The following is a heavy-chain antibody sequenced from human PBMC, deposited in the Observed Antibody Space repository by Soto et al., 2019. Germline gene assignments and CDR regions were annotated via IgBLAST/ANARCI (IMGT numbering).Heavy chain of an antibody. J-gene: IGHJ4*01. Sequence: PGGSLRLSCAASGFPFSSYVMSWVRQAPGKGLEWVSGISGGGSNTFYADSVKGRFTISRDNSKNTLLLQMNSLGAEDTAVYYCAKDSNKYSSSLRGRYFDYWGHVIGVTFSS. V-gene: IGHV3-23*01. CDR3: AKDSNKYSSSLRGRYFDY. D-gene: IGHD4-4*01. CDR2: ISGGGSNT. CDR1: GFPFSSYV.